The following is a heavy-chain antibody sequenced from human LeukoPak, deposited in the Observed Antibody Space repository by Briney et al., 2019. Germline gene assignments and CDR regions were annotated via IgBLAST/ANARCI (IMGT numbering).Heavy chain of an antibody. CDR3: TKNVMVKRYIDY. CDR2: SSGSGRTI. J-gene: IGHJ4*02. CDR1: GFILSNHA. D-gene: IGHD5-18*01. V-gene: IGHV3-23*01. Sequence: GGSMRLSCAASGFILSNHAMSWVRQAPGQGLQWIAVSSGSGRTIEYEDSVKGRSTISRDNSKNTLSLQMNSLRVEDTAIYYCTKNVMVKRYIDYWGQGTVVTVSS.